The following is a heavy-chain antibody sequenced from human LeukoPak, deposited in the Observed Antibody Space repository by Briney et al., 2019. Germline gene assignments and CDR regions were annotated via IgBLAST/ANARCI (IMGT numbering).Heavy chain of an antibody. CDR1: VFTFSSYD. D-gene: IGHD2-2*01. V-gene: IGHV3-13*05. Sequence: VGALRLSRVASVFTFSSYDMHWVRQATGKGREGVSAIFTAGDPYYPGSVKGRFTISRENAKTSLYLQMNSLRAGDTAVYYCARGRYCSSTSCYGKNEFDYWGQGNLVTASS. CDR2: IFTAGDP. J-gene: IGHJ4*02. CDR3: ARGRYCSSTSCYGKNEFDY.